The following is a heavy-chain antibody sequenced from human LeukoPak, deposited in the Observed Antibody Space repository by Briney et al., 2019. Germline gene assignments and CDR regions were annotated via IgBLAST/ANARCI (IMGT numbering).Heavy chain of an antibody. D-gene: IGHD3-10*01. CDR2: VHTSVGT. Sequence: PSQTLSLTCTVSGGSISSGNYYWRWLRQPAGTGREWIGRVHTSVGTYYHPSFKSRVTISLDTYKNQFSLRLTSLPAADTPGYYCARGVSLVRGMWFDPWGQGTLVTASS. CDR3: ARGVSLVRGMWFDP. V-gene: IGHV4-61*02. J-gene: IGHJ5*02. CDR1: GGSISSGNYY.